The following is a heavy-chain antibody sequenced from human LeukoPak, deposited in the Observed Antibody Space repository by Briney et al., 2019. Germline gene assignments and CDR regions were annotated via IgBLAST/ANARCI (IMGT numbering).Heavy chain of an antibody. Sequence: GGSLRLSCTASGFTLSNYNMNWVRQAPGKGLEWVSYISSSSSTTYYADSVRGRFTISRDNAKSSLYLQMNSLRVEDTAVYYCARDYSSSWFAFDIWGQGTMVTVSS. J-gene: IGHJ3*02. CDR2: ISSSSSTT. CDR1: GFTLSNYN. CDR3: ARDYSSSWFAFDI. V-gene: IGHV3-48*04. D-gene: IGHD6-13*01.